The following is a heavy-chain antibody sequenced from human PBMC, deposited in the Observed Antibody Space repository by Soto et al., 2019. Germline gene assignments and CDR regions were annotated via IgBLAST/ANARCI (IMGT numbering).Heavy chain of an antibody. CDR2: MSYDENSK. CDR1: GFTFSSYS. Sequence: QVQLVESGGGVVQPGRSLRLSCAASGFTFSSYSMHWVRQAPGKGLEWVAAMSYDENSKYFADSVKGRFTISRDNSKNALSLQMNSLGPEDSAVYYCVRGRTVNDHDDFDSWGLGTLVTVSS. V-gene: IGHV3-30-3*01. D-gene: IGHD3-16*01. CDR3: VRGRTVNDHDDFDS. J-gene: IGHJ4*02.